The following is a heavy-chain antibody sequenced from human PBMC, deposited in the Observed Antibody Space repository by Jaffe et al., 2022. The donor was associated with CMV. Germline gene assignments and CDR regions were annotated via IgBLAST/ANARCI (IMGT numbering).Heavy chain of an antibody. CDR2: ISSSGSTI. V-gene: IGHV3-11*01. D-gene: IGHD3-3*01. CDR1: GFTFSDYY. CDR3: ARDGSTYYDFWSGSPPRKGSYDY. J-gene: IGHJ4*02. Sequence: QVQLVESGGGLVKPGGSLRLSCAASGFTFSDYYMSWIRQAPGKGLEWVSYISSSGSTIYYADSVKGRFTISRDNAKNSLYLQMNSLRAEDTAVYYCARDGSTYYDFWSGSPPRKGSYDYWGQGTLVTVSS.